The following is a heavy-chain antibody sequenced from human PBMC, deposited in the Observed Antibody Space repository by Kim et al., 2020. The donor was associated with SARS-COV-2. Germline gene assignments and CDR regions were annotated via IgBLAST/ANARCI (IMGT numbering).Heavy chain of an antibody. CDR3: AKASFYYYENSGYSPFGY. D-gene: IGHD3-22*01. Sequence: GGSLRLSCEASGFTFSDYAMHWVRQAPGKGLEWVAFTSYDGNNKDYIDSVKGRFTISRDNSKNMLYLQMNSLRAEDTAVYYCAKASFYYYENSGYSPFGYWGQGTLVTVSS. CDR1: GFTFSDYA. CDR2: TSYDGNNK. V-gene: IGHV3-30*18. J-gene: IGHJ4*02.